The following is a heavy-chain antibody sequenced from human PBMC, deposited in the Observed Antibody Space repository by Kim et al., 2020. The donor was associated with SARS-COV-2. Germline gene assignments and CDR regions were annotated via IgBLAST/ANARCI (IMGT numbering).Heavy chain of an antibody. CDR1: GFTFSSYS. CDR3: ARDNTAMVPTPDY. Sequence: LSLTCAASGFTFSSYSMNWVRQAPGKGLEWVSSISSSSSYIYYADSVKGRFTISRDNAKNSLYLQMNSLRAEDTAVYYCARDNTAMVPTPDYWGQGTLVTVSS. V-gene: IGHV3-21*01. D-gene: IGHD5-18*01. J-gene: IGHJ4*02. CDR2: ISSSSSYI.